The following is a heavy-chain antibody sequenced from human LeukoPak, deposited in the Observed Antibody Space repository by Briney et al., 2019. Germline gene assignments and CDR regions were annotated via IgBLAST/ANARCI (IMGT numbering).Heavy chain of an antibody. CDR1: GFTVSSNY. D-gene: IGHD3-16*01. J-gene: IGHJ3*01. CDR2: IYSGGTT. Sequence: GGSLRLSSAASGFTVSSNYMSWVRQAPGKGLVWVSIIYSGGTTYYADSVKGRFTISRDNSKNTLYLQMNSLRAEDTAVYYCARGRGGNAFDVWGQGTMVTVSS. V-gene: IGHV3-66*01. CDR3: ARGRGGNAFDV.